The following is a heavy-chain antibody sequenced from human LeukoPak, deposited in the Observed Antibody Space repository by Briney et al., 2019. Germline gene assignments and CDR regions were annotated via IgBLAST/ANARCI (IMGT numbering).Heavy chain of an antibody. V-gene: IGHV4-31*03. CDR3: ARASHRWLQLDY. Sequence: SQTLSLTCTVSGGSISSGGYYWSWIRQHPGKGLEWIGYIYYSGSTYYNPSLKSRVTISVDTSKNQFSLKLSSVTAADTAVYYCARASHRWLQLDYWGQGTLVTVSS. J-gene: IGHJ4*02. D-gene: IGHD5-24*01. CDR2: IYYSGST. CDR1: GGSISSGGYY.